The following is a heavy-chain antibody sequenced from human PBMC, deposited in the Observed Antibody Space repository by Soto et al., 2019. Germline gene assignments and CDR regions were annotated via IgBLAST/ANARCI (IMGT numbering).Heavy chain of an antibody. J-gene: IGHJ4*02. CDR3: MTSVTTHDY. CDR1: GFTLSSYW. CDR2: IKQDGSQK. D-gene: IGHD4-17*01. Sequence: EVQLVESGGGLVQPGGSLRLSCAASGFTLSSYWMNWVRLAPGKGLEWVANIKQDGSQKNYVDSVNGRFTISRDNAKNSLYLQMSSLRAEDTAVYYCMTSVTTHDYWGQGTLVTVSS. V-gene: IGHV3-7*01.